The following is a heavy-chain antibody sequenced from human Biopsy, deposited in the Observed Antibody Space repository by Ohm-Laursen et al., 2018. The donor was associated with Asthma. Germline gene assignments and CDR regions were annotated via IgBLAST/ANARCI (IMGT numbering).Heavy chain of an antibody. J-gene: IGHJ4*02. D-gene: IGHD6-19*01. CDR3: ARGDSSGWSQYYFDY. CDR2: IYSGGTS. V-gene: IGHV3-53*01. Sequence: GSLRLSCAASGFAVSRDHMFWVRQAPGKGPEWVSVIYSGGTSHTADSVRGRFTISRDYSKNTLYLQMHSLRAEDTAVYYCARGDSSGWSQYYFDYWGQGTLVTVSS. CDR1: GFAVSRDH.